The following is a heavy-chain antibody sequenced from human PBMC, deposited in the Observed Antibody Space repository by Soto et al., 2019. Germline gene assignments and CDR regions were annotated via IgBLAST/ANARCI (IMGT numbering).Heavy chain of an antibody. Sequence: EVQLVESGGGLVQRGGSLRLSCASSGFSFSSYWMHWVRQAPGKGLVWVSRINRDGSTTAYADSVKGRFIISRDNAKNTVYLQMKSLRAEDTAVYYCARDYDFWSSYPSVYFDYWGQGNLVTVSS. CDR2: INRDGSTT. D-gene: IGHD3-3*01. V-gene: IGHV3-74*01. CDR3: ARDYDFWSSYPSVYFDY. CDR1: GFSFSSYW. J-gene: IGHJ4*02.